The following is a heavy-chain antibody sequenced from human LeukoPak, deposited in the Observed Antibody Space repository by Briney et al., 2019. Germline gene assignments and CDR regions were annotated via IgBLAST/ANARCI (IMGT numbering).Heavy chain of an antibody. D-gene: IGHD6-13*01. CDR1: GGTFSSYA. J-gene: IGHJ4*02. V-gene: IGHV1-69*13. CDR3: AREHLIAAAGTPPFDY. Sequence: SVKVSCKASGGTFSSYAISWVRQAPGQGREWMGGIIPIFGTANYAQKFQGRVTITADESTSTAYMELSSLRSEDTAVYYCAREHLIAAAGTPPFDYSGQGTLVTVPS. CDR2: IIPIFGTA.